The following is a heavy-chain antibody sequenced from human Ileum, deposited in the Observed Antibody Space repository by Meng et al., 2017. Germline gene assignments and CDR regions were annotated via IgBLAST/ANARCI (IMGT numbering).Heavy chain of an antibody. CDR1: GTW. D-gene: IGHD3-22*01. CDR3: ATSNDRDVYYLGY. V-gene: IGHV4-4*02. CDR2: IFQSGRT. J-gene: IGHJ4*02. Sequence: QVQLQESGPPLVKPSGTLSLTCAVSGTWWSWVRQPPGKGLEWIGEIFQSGRTNYNPSLKSRVTISIDKSKSQISLQLSAVTAADTAVYSCATSNDRDVYYLGYWGQGTLVTVSS.